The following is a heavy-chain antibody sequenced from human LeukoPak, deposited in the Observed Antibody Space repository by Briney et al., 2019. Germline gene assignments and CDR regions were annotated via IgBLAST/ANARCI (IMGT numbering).Heavy chain of an antibody. J-gene: IGHJ4*02. D-gene: IGHD4-17*01. CDR2: IYYSGST. CDR3: ARANYGDYSDY. CDR1: GGSISSYY. V-gene: IGHV4-59*01. Sequence: SETLSLTCTVSGGSISSYYWSWIRQPPGKGLEWIGYIYYSGSTNYNPSLKSRVTISVDTSKNQFSLNLSSVTAADTAVYYCARANYGDYSDYWGQGTLVTVSS.